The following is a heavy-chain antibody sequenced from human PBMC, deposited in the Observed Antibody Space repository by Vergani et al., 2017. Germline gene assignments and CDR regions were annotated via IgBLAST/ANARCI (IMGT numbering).Heavy chain of an antibody. D-gene: IGHD6-19*01. Sequence: EVQLVETGGGLIQPGGSLRRSCAASGFTVSSNYMSWVRQAPGKGLEWVSVIYSGGSTYYADSDKGRFTISRDNSKNTLYLQMNSLRAEDPTVYYSARDQAAGMWYFTRSSRGTLVTAS. CDR2: IYSGGST. CDR3: ARDQAAGMWYFTR. J-gene: IGHJ2*01. CDR1: GFTVSSNY. V-gene: IGHV3-53*02.